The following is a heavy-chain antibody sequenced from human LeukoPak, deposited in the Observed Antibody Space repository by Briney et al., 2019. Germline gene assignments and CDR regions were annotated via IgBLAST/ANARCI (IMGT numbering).Heavy chain of an antibody. D-gene: IGHD6-6*01. CDR1: GGSISSSSDY. V-gene: IGHV4-39*01. Sequence: KPSETLSLTCTVSGGSISSSSDYWGWIRQPPGKGLEWIGSMYYSGSTYYNPSLKSRVTISVSTSKTQFSLKLSSVTAADTAVYYCARRGQLVDKYYFDYWGQGTLVTVSS. J-gene: IGHJ4*02. CDR3: ARRGQLVDKYYFDY. CDR2: MYYSGST.